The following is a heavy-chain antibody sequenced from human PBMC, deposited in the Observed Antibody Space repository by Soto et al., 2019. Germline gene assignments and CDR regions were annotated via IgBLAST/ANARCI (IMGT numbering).Heavy chain of an antibody. CDR3: ARVMAGSWGIAAAGTFDY. J-gene: IGHJ4*02. Sequence: QVQLQESGPGLVKPSQTLSLTCTVSGGSISSGGYYWSWIRQHPGKGLEWIGYIYYSGSTYYNPSLKSRVTISVDTSKNQFSLKLSSVTAADTAVYYCARVMAGSWGIAAAGTFDYWGQGTLVTVSS. D-gene: IGHD6-13*01. V-gene: IGHV4-31*03. CDR1: GGSISSGGYY. CDR2: IYYSGST.